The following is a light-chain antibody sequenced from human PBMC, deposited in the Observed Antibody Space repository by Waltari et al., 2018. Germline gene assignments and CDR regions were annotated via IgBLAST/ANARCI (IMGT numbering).Light chain of an antibody. CDR2: AAS. J-gene: IGKJ4*01. CDR3: QQYNSHPLT. Sequence: DIQLTQSPSSLSASVGDSVTFTCRASQGIRNSLAWFHQQPGKAPKSLIYAASYLQSGAPSRFSGSGSGTHFTLTISNLQPEDFATYYCQQYNSHPLTFGGGTKVEI. CDR1: QGIRNS. V-gene: IGKV1-16*01.